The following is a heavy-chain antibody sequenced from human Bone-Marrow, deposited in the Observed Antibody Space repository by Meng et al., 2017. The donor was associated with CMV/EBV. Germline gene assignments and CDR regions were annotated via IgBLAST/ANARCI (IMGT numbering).Heavy chain of an antibody. CDR3: ARGTVNIPVVVPAAGIYWFDP. D-gene: IGHD2-2*01. CDR2: INHSGST. J-gene: IGHJ5*02. CDR1: GGSFSGYY. Sequence: GSLRLSCAVYGGSFSGYYWSWIRQPPGKGLEWIGEINHSGSTNYNPSLKSRVTISVDTSKNQFSLKLSSVTAADTAVYYCARGTVNIPVVVPAAGIYWFDPWGQGTRVTVSS. V-gene: IGHV4-34*01.